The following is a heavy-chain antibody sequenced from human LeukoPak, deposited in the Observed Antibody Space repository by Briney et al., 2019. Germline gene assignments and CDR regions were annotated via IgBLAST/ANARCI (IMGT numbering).Heavy chain of an antibody. CDR2: MNPNSGNT. Sequence: GASVKVSCKASGYTFSTYGITWVRQAPGQGLEWMGWMNPNSGNTGYAQKLQGRVTMTTDTSTSTAYMELRSLRSDDTAVYYCARGPDYYDSSGYYRDFDYWGQGTLVTVSS. J-gene: IGHJ4*02. CDR1: GYTFSTYG. V-gene: IGHV1-18*01. CDR3: ARGPDYYDSSGYYRDFDY. D-gene: IGHD3-22*01.